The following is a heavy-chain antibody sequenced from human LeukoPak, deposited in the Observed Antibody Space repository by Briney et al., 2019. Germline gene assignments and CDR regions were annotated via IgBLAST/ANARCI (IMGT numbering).Heavy chain of an antibody. CDR2: ISWNSGSI. CDR1: GFTFDDYA. V-gene: IGHV3-9*01. J-gene: IGHJ4*02. D-gene: IGHD3-10*01. Sequence: GGSLRLSCAASGFTFDDYAMHWVRQAPGKGLEWVSGISWNSGSIGYADSVKGRFTISRDNAKNSLYLQMNSLRAEDTALYYCAKAYGSGSYSPYYFDYWGQETLVTVSS. CDR3: AKAYGSGSYSPYYFDY.